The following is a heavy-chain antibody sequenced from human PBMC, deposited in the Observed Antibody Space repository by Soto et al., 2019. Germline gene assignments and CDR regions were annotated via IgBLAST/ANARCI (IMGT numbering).Heavy chain of an antibody. CDR3: ASGIDFYYAMDV. CDR1: GYSISSGYY. V-gene: IGHV4-38-2*01. CDR2: IYHSGST. J-gene: IGHJ6*01. Sequence: SETLSLTCDVSGYSISSGYYWGWIRQPPGKGLEWIGSIYHSGSTYHNASLKSRVTISVDTSKNQFSLKLTSVTDADTAVYYCASGIDFYYAMDVWGQGTTVTVSS.